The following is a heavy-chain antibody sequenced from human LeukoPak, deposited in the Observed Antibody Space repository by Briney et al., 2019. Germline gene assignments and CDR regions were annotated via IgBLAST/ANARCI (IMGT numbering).Heavy chain of an antibody. J-gene: IGHJ3*02. CDR1: GGTFSSYA. CDR3: ARRSAAAADAFDI. D-gene: IGHD2-2*01. CDR2: IIPIFGTA. Sequence: SVKVSCKASGGTFSSYAISWVRQAPGQGLEWMGGIIPIFGTANYAQKFQGRVTITTDESTSTAYMELSSLRSEDTAVYYCARRSAAAADAFDIWGQGTMVTVSS. V-gene: IGHV1-69*05.